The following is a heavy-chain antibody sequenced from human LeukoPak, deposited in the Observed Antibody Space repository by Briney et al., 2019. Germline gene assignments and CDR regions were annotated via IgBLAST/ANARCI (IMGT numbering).Heavy chain of an antibody. J-gene: IGHJ4*02. CDR1: GFTFSSYA. CDR2: ISGSGGST. Sequence: PGGSLRLSCAASGFTFSSYAMSWVRQAPGEGLEWVSAISGSGGSTYYADSVKGRFTISRDNSKNTLYLQMNSLRAEDTAVYYCAKSPLDIVLVVYAKYYFDYWGQGTLVTVSS. V-gene: IGHV3-23*01. CDR3: AKSPLDIVLVVYAKYYFDY. D-gene: IGHD2-8*02.